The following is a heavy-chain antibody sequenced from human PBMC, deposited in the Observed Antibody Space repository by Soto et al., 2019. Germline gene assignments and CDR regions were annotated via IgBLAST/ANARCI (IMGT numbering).Heavy chain of an antibody. V-gene: IGHV4-59*08. J-gene: IGHJ5*02. CDR2: IYYSGST. CDR3: ARHQPLRNWFDP. D-gene: IGHD4-17*01. Sequence: QVQLQESGPGLVKPSETLSLTCTVSGGSISSYYWSWIRQPPGKGLEWIGCIYYSGSTNYNPSLKSRVTISVDTSKNQFSLKLSSVTAADTAVYYCARHQPLRNWFDPWGQGTLVTVSS. CDR1: GGSISSYY.